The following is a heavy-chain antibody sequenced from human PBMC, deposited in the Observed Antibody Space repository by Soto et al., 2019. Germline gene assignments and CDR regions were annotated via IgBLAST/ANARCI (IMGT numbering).Heavy chain of an antibody. CDR2: LIHGGST. CDR1: NSSLGAFH. V-gene: IGHV4-34*12. Sequence: SETLSLTCAIYNSSLGAFHWTWIRQPPGKGLEWIGELIHGGSTNYNPSLKSRVTFSLDTSKSQFSLHVMSVTAADTAVYYCARSPLSYDYVRQTWREVGDSFDVWGRGKSVTV. CDR3: ARSPLSYDYVRQTWREVGDSFDV. D-gene: IGHD3-10*02. J-gene: IGHJ3*01.